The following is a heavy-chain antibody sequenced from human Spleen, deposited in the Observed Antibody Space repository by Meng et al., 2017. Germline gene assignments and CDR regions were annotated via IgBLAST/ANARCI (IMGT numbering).Heavy chain of an antibody. D-gene: IGHD6-13*01. Sequence: QAQLQQWGAGLLKPSETLSLTCAVYGGSFSGYYWSWIRQPPGKGLEWIGEINHSGSTNYNPSLKSRVTISVDTSKNQFSLKLSSVTAADTAVYYCARGLRPGAAADIWGQGTLVTVSS. CDR2: INHSGST. V-gene: IGHV4-34*01. CDR1: GGSFSGYY. CDR3: ARGLRPGAAADI. J-gene: IGHJ4*02.